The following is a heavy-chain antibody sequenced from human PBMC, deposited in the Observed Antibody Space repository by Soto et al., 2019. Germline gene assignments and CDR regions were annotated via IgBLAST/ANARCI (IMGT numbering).Heavy chain of an antibody. Sequence: VQLRESGGSLVQPGGSLTLSCAASGFPFSSYAMSWVRQTPEGGLEWVAAISGGGNDRYYADFVQGRFTFSRDNSRNILYLHMNSLRADDMAMYFCARSLFMVAPDSEPFDYWGQGTLVTVSS. CDR3: ARSLFMVAPDSEPFDY. D-gene: IGHD3-22*01. CDR2: ISGGGNDR. CDR1: GFPFSSYA. J-gene: IGHJ4*02. V-gene: IGHV3-23*01.